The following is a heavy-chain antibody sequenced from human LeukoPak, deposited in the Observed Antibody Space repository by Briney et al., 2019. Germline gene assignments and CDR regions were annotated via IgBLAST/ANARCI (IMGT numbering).Heavy chain of an antibody. J-gene: IGHJ4*02. D-gene: IGHD4-17*01. CDR3: ARGDYGDFPD. V-gene: IGHV3-48*04. CDR1: GFTFSSYS. Sequence: GGSLRLSCAASGFTFSSYSMNWVRQAPGKGLEWVSYISSSSSTIYYADSVEGRFTISRDNAKNSLYLQMNSLRAEDTAVYYCARGDYGDFPDWGQGTLVTVSS. CDR2: ISSSSSTI.